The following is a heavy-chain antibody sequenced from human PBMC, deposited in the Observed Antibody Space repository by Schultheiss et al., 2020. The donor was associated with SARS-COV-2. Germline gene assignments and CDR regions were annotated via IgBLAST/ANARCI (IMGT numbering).Heavy chain of an antibody. CDR1: GYTFTGYY. CDR2: INPNSGGT. D-gene: IGHD5-12*01. CDR3: AGVVATTDPFVFDY. J-gene: IGHJ4*02. V-gene: IGHV1-2*02. Sequence: ASVKVSCKASGYTFTGYYMHWVRQAPGQGLEWMGWINPNSGGTNYAQKFQGRVTMTRDTSISAAYMELRRLRSDDTAVYYCAGVVATTDPFVFDYWGQGTLVTVSS.